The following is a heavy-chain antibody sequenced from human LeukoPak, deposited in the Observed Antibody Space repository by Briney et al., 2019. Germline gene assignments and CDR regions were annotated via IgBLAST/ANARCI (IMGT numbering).Heavy chain of an antibody. CDR2: IYYSGSS. CDR1: GGSFSGYY. CDR3: ARHRSGWLQSSFDY. J-gene: IGHJ4*02. V-gene: IGHV4-34*01. Sequence: SETLSLTCAVYGGSFSGYYWSWIRQPPGKGLEWIGSIYYSGSSFDNPALKSRVTISVDTSKNQFSLKLSSVTAADTAVYYCARHRSGWLQSSFDYWGQGTLVTVSS. D-gene: IGHD5-24*01.